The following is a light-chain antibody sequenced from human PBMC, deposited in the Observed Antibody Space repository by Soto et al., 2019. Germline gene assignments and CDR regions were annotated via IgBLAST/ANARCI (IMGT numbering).Light chain of an antibody. CDR1: QTISSW. J-gene: IGKJ1*01. V-gene: IGKV1-5*03. CDR2: KAS. CDR3: QHYDSYSAA. Sequence: DIQMTQSPSTLSGSVGYRVTITCRASQTISSWLAWYQQKPGKAPKLLIYKASTLKSGVPSRCSGSGSGTEFTLTISNRQSDYFATYYCQHYDSYSAAFGQGTKVELK.